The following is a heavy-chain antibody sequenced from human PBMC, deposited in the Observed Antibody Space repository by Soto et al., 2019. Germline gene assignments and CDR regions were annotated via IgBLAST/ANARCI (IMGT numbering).Heavy chain of an antibody. V-gene: IGHV4-4*02. CDR3: ARGRRPYSNYGY. CDR2: IYHSGST. CDR1: GASISSSNW. Sequence: SETLSLTCTVSGASISSSNWWNWVRQPPGKGPEWIGEIYHSGSTNYNPSLKSRVTISVDTSKNQFSLKLSSVTAADTAVYYCARGRRPYSNYGYWGQGTLVTVSS. J-gene: IGHJ4*02. D-gene: IGHD4-4*01.